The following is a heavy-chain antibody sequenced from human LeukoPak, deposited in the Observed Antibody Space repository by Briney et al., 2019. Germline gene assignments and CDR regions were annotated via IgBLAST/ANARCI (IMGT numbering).Heavy chain of an antibody. CDR2: ISNSAIT. CDR1: GGSISSYY. J-gene: IGHJ4*02. D-gene: IGHD3-10*01. V-gene: IGHV4-59*01. Sequence: SETLSLTCTVSGGSISSYYWSWIRQPPGKGLEWIGFISNSAITDYNPSLKSRVTISIDTSKNQFSLKLNSVTAADTAVYYCARVGYYGSGSYYRDYFEYWGRGTLVTVSS. CDR3: ARVGYYGSGSYYRDYFEY.